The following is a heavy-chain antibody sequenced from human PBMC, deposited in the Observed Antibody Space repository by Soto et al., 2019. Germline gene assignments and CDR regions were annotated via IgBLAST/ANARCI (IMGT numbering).Heavy chain of an antibody. V-gene: IGHV3-30*18. D-gene: IGHD3-22*01. Sequence: PGGSVRLSCAASGFTFSSYGMHWVRQAPGKGLEWVAVISYDGSNKYYADSVKGRFTISRDNSKNTLYLQMNSLRAEDTAVYYCAKARAYYYDSSALGDYWGQGTLVTVSS. CDR1: GFTFSSYG. CDR3: AKARAYYYDSSALGDY. CDR2: ISYDGSNK. J-gene: IGHJ4*02.